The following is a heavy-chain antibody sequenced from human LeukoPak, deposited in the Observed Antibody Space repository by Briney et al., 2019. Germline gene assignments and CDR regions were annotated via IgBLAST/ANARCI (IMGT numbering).Heavy chain of an antibody. CDR2: INPNSGAT. CDR3: ARAHLIAAPGYNWFDP. Sequence: ASVKVSCKASGYTFTDYCIHWVRQAPGQGLEWMGWINPNSGATNYAQKFQGRVTMTRDTSINTAYMELSSLRSDDTAVFYCARAHLIAAPGYNWFDPWGQGTLVTVSS. D-gene: IGHD6-13*01. CDR1: GYTFTDYC. V-gene: IGHV1-2*02. J-gene: IGHJ5*02.